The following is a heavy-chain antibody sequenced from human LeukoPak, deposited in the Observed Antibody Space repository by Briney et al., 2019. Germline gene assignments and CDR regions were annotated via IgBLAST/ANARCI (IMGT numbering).Heavy chain of an antibody. J-gene: IGHJ5*02. CDR3: AKGYDYGDP. CDR1: GFTFSSYA. Sequence: GGSLRLSCAASGFTFSSYAMHWVRQAPGKGLEWVAVISYDGSNKYYADSVKGRFTISRDNSKNTLYLQMNSLRAEDTAVYYCAKGYDYGDPWGQGTLVTVSS. D-gene: IGHD4-17*01. V-gene: IGHV3-30-3*01. CDR2: ISYDGSNK.